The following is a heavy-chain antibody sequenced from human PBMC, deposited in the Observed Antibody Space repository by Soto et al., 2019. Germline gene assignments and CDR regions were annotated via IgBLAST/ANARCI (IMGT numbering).Heavy chain of an antibody. J-gene: IGHJ4*02. Sequence: AGKGCCKASGGTFSSYTISWVRQAPGQGLEWMGRITPILGIANYAQKFQGRVTITADKSTSTAYMELSSLRSEDTAVYYCARRGYDGFYYFDSCGQGTLVLVSS. CDR3: ARRGYDGFYYFDS. CDR1: GGTFSSYT. CDR2: ITPILGIA. V-gene: IGHV1-69*02. D-gene: IGHD5-12*01.